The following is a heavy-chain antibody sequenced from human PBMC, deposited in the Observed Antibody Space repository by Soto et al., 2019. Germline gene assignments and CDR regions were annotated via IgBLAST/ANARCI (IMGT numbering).Heavy chain of an antibody. J-gene: IGHJ5*02. D-gene: IGHD3-10*01. Sequence: QVQLVHSGAEVKKPGSSVKVSCKASGGTFSSYTISWVRQAPGQGLEWMGRIIPILGIANYAQKFQGRVTITADKSTSTAYMELSSLRSEDTAVYYCARARGSGSYNGHWFDPWGQGTLVTVSS. V-gene: IGHV1-69*02. CDR3: ARARGSGSYNGHWFDP. CDR2: IIPILGIA. CDR1: GGTFSSYT.